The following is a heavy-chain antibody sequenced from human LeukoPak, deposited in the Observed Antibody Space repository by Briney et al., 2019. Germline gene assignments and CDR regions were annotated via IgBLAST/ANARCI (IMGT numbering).Heavy chain of an antibody. Sequence: GGSLRLPCTASGFTFGDYAMTWVRQAPGKGLEWVGFIRSKAYGGTIEYAASVKGRFTISRDDSKGIAYLQMDSLKTEDTAVYYCTRDQTPYYWGQGTLVTVSS. J-gene: IGHJ4*02. CDR1: GFTFGDYA. CDR2: IRSKAYGGTI. V-gene: IGHV3-49*04. CDR3: TRDQTPYY.